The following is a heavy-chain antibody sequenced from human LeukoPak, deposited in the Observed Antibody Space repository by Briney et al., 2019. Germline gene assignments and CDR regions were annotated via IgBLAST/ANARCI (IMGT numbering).Heavy chain of an antibody. J-gene: IGHJ5*02. CDR2: IYYSGST. CDR1: GGSISSYY. D-gene: IGHD3-10*01. V-gene: IGHV4-59*01. CDR3: GGMTHPRGWFDP. Sequence: KPSETLSLTCTVSGGSISSYYWSWIRQPPGKGLEWIGYIYYSGSTNYNPSLKSRVTISVDTSKNQFSLKLSSVTAADTAVYYCGGMTHPRGWFDPWGQGTLVTVSS.